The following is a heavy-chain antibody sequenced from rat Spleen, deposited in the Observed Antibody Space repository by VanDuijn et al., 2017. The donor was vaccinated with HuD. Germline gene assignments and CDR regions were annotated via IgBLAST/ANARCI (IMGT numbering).Heavy chain of an antibody. CDR1: GFTFSDYG. Sequence: EVQLVESGGGLVQPGRSLKLSCAASGFTFSDYGMAWVRQAPTKGLEWVATLSYDNYNTYYRDSVKGRFTISRNNAKSTLFLQMDSLRSEDTATFYCARRHYGYTDYFDYWGQGVMVTVSS. J-gene: IGHJ2*01. CDR3: ARRHYGYTDYFDY. CDR2: LSYDNYNT. V-gene: IGHV5-29*01. D-gene: IGHD1-9*01.